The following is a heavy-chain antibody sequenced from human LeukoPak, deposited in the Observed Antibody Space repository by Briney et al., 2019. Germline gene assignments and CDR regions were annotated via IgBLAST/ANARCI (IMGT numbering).Heavy chain of an antibody. J-gene: IGHJ6*03. V-gene: IGHV4-34*01. CDR2: INHSGST. CDR3: ARVRTPILTGYYFSRYYYYYMDV. Sequence: SETLSLTCAVYGGSFSGYYWSWIRQPPGKGLEWIGEINHSGSTNYNPSLKSRVTISVDTSKNQFSLKLSSVTAADTAVYYCARVRTPILTGYYFSRYYYYYMDVWGKGTTVTVSS. CDR1: GGSFSGYY. D-gene: IGHD3-9*01.